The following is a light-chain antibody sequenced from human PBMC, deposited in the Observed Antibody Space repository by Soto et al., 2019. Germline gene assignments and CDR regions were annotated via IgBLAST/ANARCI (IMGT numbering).Light chain of an antibody. CDR1: QSISSY. CDR2: AAS. V-gene: IGKV1-39*01. CDR3: QQSYSTPRT. Sequence: DIQMTQSPSSLSASVGDRVPITCRASQSISSYLNWYQQNPGKAPKLLIYAASSLQSGVPSRFSGSGSGTDFTLTISSLKPEDFATYYCQQSYSTPRTFGQGTKVDIK. J-gene: IGKJ1*01.